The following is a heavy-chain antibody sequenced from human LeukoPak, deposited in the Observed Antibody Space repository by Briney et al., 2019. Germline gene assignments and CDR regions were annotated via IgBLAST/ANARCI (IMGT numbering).Heavy chain of an antibody. CDR1: GYTFTGYY. J-gene: IGHJ4*02. CDR2: INPNSGGT. CDR3: ARRDYIKDPFDY. D-gene: IGHD4-11*01. V-gene: IGHV1-2*02. Sequence: ASVKVSCKASGYTFTGYYMHWVRQAPGQGLEWMGWINPNSGGTNYAQKFQGRVTMTRDTSISTAHLQWSSLKASDTAMYYCARRDYIKDPFDYWGQGTLVTVSS.